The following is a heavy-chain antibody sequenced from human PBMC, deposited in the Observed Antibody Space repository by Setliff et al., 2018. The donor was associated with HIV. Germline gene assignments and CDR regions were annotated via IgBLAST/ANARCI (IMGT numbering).Heavy chain of an antibody. CDR2: ITGGGAT. D-gene: IGHD4-17*01. J-gene: IGHJ4*02. CDR3: AKDNSEHWPTGRLDY. CDR1: EFAFSTHI. V-gene: IGHV3-23*01. Sequence: GGSLRLSCAPSEFAFSTHIIHWVRQAPGKGLEWVSSITGGGATQYADFVKGRLTISRDVSKNTVFLQMNSLRVDDTAVYYCAKDNSEHWPTGRLDYWGQGTLVTVSS.